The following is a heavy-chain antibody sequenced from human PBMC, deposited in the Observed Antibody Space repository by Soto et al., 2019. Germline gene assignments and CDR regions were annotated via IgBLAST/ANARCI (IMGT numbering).Heavy chain of an antibody. V-gene: IGHV5-10-1*01. D-gene: IGHD6-13*01. CDR2: IDPSDSYT. CDR1: GYSFTSYW. CDR3: ARWVTAAGTPVNYYGTDV. Sequence: GESLKISCKGSGYSFTSYWISWVRQMPGKGLEWMGGIDPSDSYTNYSPSFQGHVTISADKSISTAYLQWSSLKASDTAMYYCARWVTAAGTPVNYYGTDVWGHGTTVTVS. J-gene: IGHJ6*02.